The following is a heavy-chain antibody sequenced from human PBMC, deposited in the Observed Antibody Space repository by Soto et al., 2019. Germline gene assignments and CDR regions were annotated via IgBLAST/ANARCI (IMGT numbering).Heavy chain of an antibody. J-gene: IGHJ4*02. D-gene: IGHD5-18*01. CDR1: GCTFTGYY. V-gene: IGHV1-2*04. CDR2: INPNSGGT. CDR3: ARTRGYSYAALYYFDY. Sequence: ASVKVSCKASGCTFTGYYMHWVRQAPGQGLEWMGWINPNSGGTNYAQKFQGWVTMTRDTSISTAYMELSRLRSDDTAVYYCARTRGYSYAALYYFDYWGQGTLVTVSS.